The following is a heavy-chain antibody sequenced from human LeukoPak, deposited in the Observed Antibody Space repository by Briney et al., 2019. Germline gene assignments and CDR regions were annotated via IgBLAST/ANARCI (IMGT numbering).Heavy chain of an antibody. J-gene: IGHJ4*02. V-gene: IGHV4-39*07. CDR3: ASNWNFPRVDY. CDR1: GGSISSSSYY. Sequence: PSETLSLTCTVSGGSISSSSYYWGWIRQPPGKGLEWIGSIYYSGSTYYNPSLKSRVTISVDTSKNQFSLKLSSVTAADTAVYYCASNWNFPRVDYWGQGTLVTVSS. D-gene: IGHD1-1*01. CDR2: IYYSGST.